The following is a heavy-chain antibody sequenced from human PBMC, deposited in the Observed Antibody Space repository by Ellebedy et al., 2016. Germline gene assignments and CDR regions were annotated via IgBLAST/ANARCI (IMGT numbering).Heavy chain of an antibody. Sequence: ASVKVSCKASGYTFTSYAMHWVRQAPGQRLEWMGWINAGNGNTKYSQKFQGRVTITRDTSASTAYMELSSLRSEDTAVYYCARSDDFWSGSLPDYGMDVWGQGTTVTVSS. D-gene: IGHD3-3*01. CDR2: INAGNGNT. V-gene: IGHV1-3*01. CDR3: ARSDDFWSGSLPDYGMDV. J-gene: IGHJ6*02. CDR1: GYTFTSYA.